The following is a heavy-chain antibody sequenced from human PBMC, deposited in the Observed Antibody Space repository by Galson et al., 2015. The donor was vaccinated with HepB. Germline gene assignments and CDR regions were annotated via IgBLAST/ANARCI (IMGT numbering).Heavy chain of an antibody. CDR2: IYYSGRT. V-gene: IGHV4-39*01. CDR3: AILSGSWLYYFDY. Sequence: LSLTCAVSGGSISSSDYYWGWIRLPPGKGLEGIGSIYYSGRTYYNPSLKRGVTISVDRSKNQFPLRLSSEISTDTAVYYRAILSGSWLYYFDYRAQGTLVTVSS. CDR1: GGSISSSDYY. J-gene: IGHJ4*02. D-gene: IGHD6-13*01.